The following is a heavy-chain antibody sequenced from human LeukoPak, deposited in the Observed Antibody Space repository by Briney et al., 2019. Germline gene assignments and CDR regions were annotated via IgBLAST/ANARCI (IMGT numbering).Heavy chain of an antibody. J-gene: IGHJ4*02. CDR2: ISAYNGNT. Sequence: ASVKVSCKASGYTFTSYGIGWVRQAPGQGLEWMGWISAYNGNTNYAQKPQGRVTMTTDTSTSTAYMELRSLRSDDTAVYYCARLRITIFGVALIFDYWGQGTLVTVSS. CDR1: GYTFTSYG. D-gene: IGHD3-3*01. V-gene: IGHV1-18*01. CDR3: ARLRITIFGVALIFDY.